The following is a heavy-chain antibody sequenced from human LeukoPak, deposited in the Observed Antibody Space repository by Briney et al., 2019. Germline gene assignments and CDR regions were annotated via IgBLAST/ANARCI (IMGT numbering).Heavy chain of an antibody. V-gene: IGHV3-21*01. Sequence: GRSLRLSCAASGFTFSSYAMHWVRQAPGKGLEWVSSISANSLHIFYADSVKGRFTISRDNAKNSLYLQMNSLRAEDTAVYYCASYQQLGRGTSDYWGQGTLVTVSS. CDR3: ASYQQLGRGTSDY. CDR1: GFTFSSYA. CDR2: ISANSLHI. J-gene: IGHJ4*02. D-gene: IGHD6-13*01.